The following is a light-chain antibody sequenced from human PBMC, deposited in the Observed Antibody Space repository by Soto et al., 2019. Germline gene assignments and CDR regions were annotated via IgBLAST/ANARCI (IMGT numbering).Light chain of an antibody. Sequence: QSALTQPASVSGSPGQSITISCTGTSSDVGAYNYVSWYQQHPGRAPKLMIYEVSYRPSXXXXXXXXXXXXXXXXLTISGLQSEDESDYYCSSYTSSRTLVFGTGTKVTVL. V-gene: IGLV2-14*01. CDR3: SSYTSSRTLV. J-gene: IGLJ1*01. CDR2: EVS. CDR1: SSDVGAYNY.